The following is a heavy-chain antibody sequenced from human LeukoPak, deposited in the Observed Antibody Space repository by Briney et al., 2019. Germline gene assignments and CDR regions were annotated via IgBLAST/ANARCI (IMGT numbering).Heavy chain of an antibody. CDR3: TSGSYSSGWYPYFDN. CDR1: GGSISSSDYY. V-gene: IGHV4-39*01. D-gene: IGHD6-19*01. CDR2: IYYSGST. Sequence: SETLSLTCTVSGGSISSSDYYWGWVRQPPGKGLEWIGSIYYSGSTYYNPSLKSRVTISVDTSKNQFSLRLSSVTAADTAVYYCTSGSYSSGWYPYFDNWGQGTLVTVS. J-gene: IGHJ4*02.